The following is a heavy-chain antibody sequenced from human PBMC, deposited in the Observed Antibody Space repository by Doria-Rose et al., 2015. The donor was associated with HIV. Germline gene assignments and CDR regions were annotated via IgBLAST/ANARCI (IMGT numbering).Heavy chain of an antibody. CDR3: ARIKSSRWYHKYYFDF. J-gene: IGHJ4*02. V-gene: IGHV2-26*01. D-gene: IGHD6-13*01. CDR2: SFADDER. CDR1: GVSLSSPGMG. Sequence: QITLKESGPVLVKPTETLTLTCTVSGVSLSSPGMGVSWIRQPPGKALEWLANSFADDERYYKTSLKSRLTISSGTSKSQVVLTMTDMDPVDTATYYCARIKSSRWYHKYYFDFWGQGTLVIVSA.